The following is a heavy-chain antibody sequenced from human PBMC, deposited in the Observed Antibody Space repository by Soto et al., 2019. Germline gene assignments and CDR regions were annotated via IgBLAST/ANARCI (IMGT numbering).Heavy chain of an antibody. V-gene: IGHV3-23*01. CDR3: ARDRFLRWDFDY. D-gene: IGHD3-3*01. CDR1: GFTFRRYA. J-gene: IGHJ4*02. CDR2: ISGNGAST. Sequence: EVQLLESGGGLVQPGGSLRLSCAASGFTFRRYAMNWVRQAPGKGLEWVSSISGNGASTYHADSMKGRVTISRDNSNNSLSLEMNNLRVEDTAIYYCARDRFLRWDFDYWGQGILVTVAS.